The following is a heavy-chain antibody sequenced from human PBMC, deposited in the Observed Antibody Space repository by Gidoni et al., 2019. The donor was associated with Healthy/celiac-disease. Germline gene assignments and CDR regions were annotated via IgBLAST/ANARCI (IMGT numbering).Heavy chain of an antibody. D-gene: IGHD1-7*01. CDR2: ISYDGSNK. Sequence: VQLVESGGGVVQPGRSLRLSCAASGFTFSSYAMHWVRQAPGKGLEWVAVISYDGSNKYYADSVKGRFTISRDNSKNTLYLQMNSLRAEDTAVYYCARVPLPITGTLFDYWGQGTLVTVSS. CDR3: ARVPLPITGTLFDY. CDR1: GFTFSSYA. J-gene: IGHJ4*02. V-gene: IGHV3-30-3*01.